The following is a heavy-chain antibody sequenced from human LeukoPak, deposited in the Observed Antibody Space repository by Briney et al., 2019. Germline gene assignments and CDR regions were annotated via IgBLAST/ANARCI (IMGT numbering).Heavy chain of an antibody. CDR1: GYTFTGYY. CDR2: INPNSGGT. J-gene: IGHJ4*02. Sequence: ASVKVSCKASGYTFTGYYMHWVRQAPGQGLEWMGWINPNSGGTNSAQKFQGRVTMTRDTSISTAYMELSRLRSDDTAMYYCARVPFYCSGGSCYGLVADYWGQGTLVTVSS. CDR3: ARVPFYCSGGSCYGLVADY. D-gene: IGHD2-15*01. V-gene: IGHV1-2*02.